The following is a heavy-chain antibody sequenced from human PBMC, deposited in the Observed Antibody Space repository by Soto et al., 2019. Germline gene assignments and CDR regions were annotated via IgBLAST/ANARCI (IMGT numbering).Heavy chain of an antibody. CDR1: GGSISSSGYS. V-gene: IGHV4-30-2*01. D-gene: IGHD1-1*01. J-gene: IGHJ6*02. CDR3: ARATDRFLDYYYGVDV. CDR2: IYHGGST. Sequence: PSETLSLTCGVSGGSISSSGYSWNWIRQPPGKGLEWIGYIYHGGSTYYNPSLESRVTISVDRSKNQFSLKLASVTAADTAVYYCARATDRFLDYYYGVDVWGQGTTVTVSS.